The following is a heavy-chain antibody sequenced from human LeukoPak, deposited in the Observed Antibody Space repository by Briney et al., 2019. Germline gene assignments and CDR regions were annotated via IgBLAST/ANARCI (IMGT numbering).Heavy chain of an antibody. D-gene: IGHD2-2*03. J-gene: IGHJ4*02. CDR2: IYTSGST. CDR3: ARDGWTNSLDY. CDR1: GGSISGYY. V-gene: IGHV4-4*07. Sequence: KPSETLSLTCTVSGGSISGYYWSWIRQPAGKGLEWIGRIYTSGSTNYNPSLKSRVTMSVDRSKKQFSLKLSSVTAADTAVYYCARDGWTNSLDYWGQETLVTVSS.